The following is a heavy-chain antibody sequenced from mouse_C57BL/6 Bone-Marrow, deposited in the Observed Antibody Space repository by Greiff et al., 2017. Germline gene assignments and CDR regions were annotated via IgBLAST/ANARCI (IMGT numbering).Heavy chain of an antibody. CDR1: GYTFTSYW. Sequence: QFQLQQPGAELVMPGASVTLSCKASGYTFTSYWMHWVKQRPGQGLEWIGELDPSDSYTNYNQKFKGKSTLTVDKSSSTAYMQLSSLTSEDSAVYYCARGGYGNYYFDYWGQGTTLTVSS. V-gene: IGHV1-69*01. D-gene: IGHD2-10*02. J-gene: IGHJ2*01. CDR3: ARGGYGNYYFDY. CDR2: LDPSDSYT.